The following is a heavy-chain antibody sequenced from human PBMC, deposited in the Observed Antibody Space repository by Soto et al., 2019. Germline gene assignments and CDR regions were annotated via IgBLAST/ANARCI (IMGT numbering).Heavy chain of an antibody. CDR2: LYYSGST. D-gene: IGHD6-19*01. CDR1: GGSISSYY. CDR3: AGTGYSSGLPGWFQH. J-gene: IGHJ1*01. V-gene: IGHV4-59*01. Sequence: QVQLQESGPGLVKPSETLSLTCTVSGGSISSYYWSWIRRPPGKGLEWVGYLYYSGSTNYNPSLKCRVTISVDTSKNQFSPRLSSVTAADTAVYFCAGTGYSSGLPGWFQHWGQGTLVTVSS.